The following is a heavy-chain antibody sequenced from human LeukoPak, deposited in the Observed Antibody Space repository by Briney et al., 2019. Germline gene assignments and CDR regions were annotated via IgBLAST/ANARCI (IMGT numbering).Heavy chain of an antibody. CDR1: GFTFSDHY. Sequence: GGSLRLSCEASGFTFSDHYIDWVRQAPGKGLEWVGRSRDKPNSYSTEYAASVKGRFTIIRDDSKNSLYLQMNNLRAEDTAVYYCARDLGQYYDTSDNWFDPWGQGTLVTVSS. V-gene: IGHV3-72*01. CDR2: SRDKPNSYST. D-gene: IGHD3-22*01. CDR3: ARDLGQYYDTSDNWFDP. J-gene: IGHJ5*02.